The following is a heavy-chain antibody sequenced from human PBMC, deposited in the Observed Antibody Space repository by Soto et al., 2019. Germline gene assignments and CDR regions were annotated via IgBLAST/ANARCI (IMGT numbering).Heavy chain of an antibody. CDR1: GGTFSSYA. CDR3: ARDGGDGYNLRQNAFDI. CDR2: IIPVFGTA. V-gene: IGHV1-69*13. Sequence: VKVSCKASGGTFSSYAVSWVRQAPGQGLEWMGGIIPVFGTANYAQKFQGRVTITADESTSTAYMELSSLRSEDTAVYYCARDGGDGYNLRQNAFDIWGQGTMVTDSS. J-gene: IGHJ3*02. D-gene: IGHD5-12*01.